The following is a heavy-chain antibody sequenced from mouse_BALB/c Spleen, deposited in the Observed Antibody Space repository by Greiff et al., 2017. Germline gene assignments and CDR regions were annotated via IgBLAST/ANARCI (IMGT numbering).Heavy chain of an antibody. D-gene: IGHD3-3*01. CDR1: GFTFSSFG. V-gene: IGHV5-17*02. CDR2: ISSGSSTI. Sequence: EVKLVESGGGLVQPGGSRKLSCAASGFTFSSFGMHWVRQAPEKGLEWVAYISSGSSTIYYADTVKGRFTISRDNPKNTLFLQMTSLRSEDTAMYYCARFLGAMDYWGQGTSVTVSS. CDR3: ARFLGAMDY. J-gene: IGHJ4*01.